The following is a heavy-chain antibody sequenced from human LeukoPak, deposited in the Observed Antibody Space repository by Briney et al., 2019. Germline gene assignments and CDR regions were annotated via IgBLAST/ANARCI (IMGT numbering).Heavy chain of an antibody. J-gene: IGHJ4*02. CDR2: IYYSGST. V-gene: IGHV4-39*01. CDR3: ARNRPYYYFDY. Sequence: SETLSLTCTVSDGSISSSSYYWGWIRQPPGKGLEWIGSIYYSGSTYYNPSLKSRVTISVDTSKNQFSLKLSSVTAADTAVYYCARNRPYYYFDYWGQGTLVTVSS. D-gene: IGHD3-10*01. CDR1: DGSISSSSYY.